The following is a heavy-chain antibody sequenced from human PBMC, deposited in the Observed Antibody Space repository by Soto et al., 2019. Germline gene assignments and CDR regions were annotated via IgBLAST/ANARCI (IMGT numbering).Heavy chain of an antibody. J-gene: IGHJ4*02. CDR1: GCSISSGDYY. CDR3: ARGYYYDSSGYYPFDY. D-gene: IGHD3-22*01. Sequence: SETLSLTCTFSGCSISSGDYYWSWIRQPPGKGLEWIGYIYYSGSTYYNPSLKSRVTISVDTSKNQFSLKLSSVTAADTAVYYCARGYYYDSSGYYPFDYWGQRTLVTVSS. V-gene: IGHV4-30-4*01. CDR2: IYYSGST.